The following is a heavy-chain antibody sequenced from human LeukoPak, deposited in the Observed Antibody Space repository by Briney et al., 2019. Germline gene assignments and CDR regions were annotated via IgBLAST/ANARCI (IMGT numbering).Heavy chain of an antibody. V-gene: IGHV3-48*01. D-gene: IGHD2-2*01. CDR1: GFTFSSYS. CDR3: ARGRTVVPAAMRTPWFDP. CDR2: ISSSSSTI. Sequence: PGGSLRLSCAASGFTFSSYSMNWVRQAPGKGLEWVSYISSSSSTIYYADPVKGRFTISRDNAKNSLYLQMNSLRAEDTAVYYCARGRTVVPAAMRTPWFDPWGQGTLVTVSS. J-gene: IGHJ5*02.